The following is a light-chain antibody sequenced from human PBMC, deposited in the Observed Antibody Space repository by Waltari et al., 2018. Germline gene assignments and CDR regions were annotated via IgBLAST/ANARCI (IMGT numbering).Light chain of an antibody. CDR2: LAS. CDR3: QQLNFYPLT. V-gene: IGKV1-9*01. Sequence: DLQLTKSPSFLSASVGDRVTITCRASQDLNTYLAWYQLRPGNAPKLLIFLASELQSGVPSRFSGSGSGTEFTLTISGLQPDDFATYYCQQLNFYPLTFGGGTRVEIK. CDR1: QDLNTY. J-gene: IGKJ4*01.